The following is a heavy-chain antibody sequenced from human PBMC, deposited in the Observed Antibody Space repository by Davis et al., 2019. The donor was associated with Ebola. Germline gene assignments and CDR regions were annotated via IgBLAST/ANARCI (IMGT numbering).Heavy chain of an antibody. CDR2: IYHGGNT. J-gene: IGHJ3*02. V-gene: IGHV4-4*02. CDR1: GDSISSKNW. D-gene: IGHD3-10*02. Sequence: SETLSLTCAVSGDSISSKNWWSWVRQPPGKGLEWIGEIYHGGNTNYNPSLKSRVTISVDKSKNQFSLKLSSVTAADTAVYYCARSTMSQDAFDIWGQGTMVTVSS. CDR3: ARSTMSQDAFDI.